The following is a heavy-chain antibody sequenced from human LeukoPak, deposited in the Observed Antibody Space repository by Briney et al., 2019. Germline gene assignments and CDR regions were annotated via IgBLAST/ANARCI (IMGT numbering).Heavy chain of an antibody. D-gene: IGHD6-13*01. Sequence: PGGSLRLSCAASGFTFSDYYMSWIRQAPGKGLEWVSYISSSSSTIYYADSVKGRFTISRDNAKSTLYLQMNSLRAEDTAVYYCAKDRHSSSWFFDYWGQGTLVTVSS. CDR1: GFTFSDYY. J-gene: IGHJ4*02. CDR2: ISSSSSTI. CDR3: AKDRHSSSWFFDY. V-gene: IGHV3-11*01.